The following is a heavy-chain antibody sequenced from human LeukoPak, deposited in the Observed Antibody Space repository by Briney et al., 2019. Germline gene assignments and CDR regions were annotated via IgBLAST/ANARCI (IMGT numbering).Heavy chain of an antibody. J-gene: IGHJ6*03. CDR1: GGTFSSYA. V-gene: IGHV1-69*05. CDR2: IIPIFGTA. D-gene: IGHD3-22*01. CDR3: ARGYYTDSSGYYYYYMDV. Sequence: SVKVSCRASGGTFSSYAISWVRQAPGQGLEWMGGIIPIFGTANYAQKFQGRVTITTDESTSTAYMELSSLRSEDTAVYYCARGYYTDSSGYYYYYMDVWGKGTTVTVSS.